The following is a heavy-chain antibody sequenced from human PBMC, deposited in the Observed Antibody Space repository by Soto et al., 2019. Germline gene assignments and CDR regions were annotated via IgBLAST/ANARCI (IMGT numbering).Heavy chain of an antibody. CDR3: ARDLHGASDFDY. J-gene: IGHJ4*02. CDR2: ISYDGSNK. V-gene: IGHV3-30-3*01. Sequence: GGSLRLSCAASGFTFSSYAMHWVRQAPGKGLEWVAVISYDGSNKYYADSVKGRFTISRDNSKNTLYLQMNSLRAEDTAVYYCARDLHGASDFDYWGQGTLVTVSS. CDR1: GFTFSSYA. D-gene: IGHD2-8*01.